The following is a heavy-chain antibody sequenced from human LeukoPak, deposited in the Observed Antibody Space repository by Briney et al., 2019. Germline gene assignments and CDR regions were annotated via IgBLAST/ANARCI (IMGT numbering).Heavy chain of an antibody. J-gene: IGHJ1*01. CDR3: ARGKAVTTELTQYFQH. CDR1: GGSISSGGYY. Sequence: SQTLSLTCTVSGGSISSGGYYWSWIRQPPGKGLEWIGYIYHSGSTYYNPSLKSRVTISVDRSKNQFSLKLSSVTAADTAVYYCARGKAVTTELTQYFQHWGQGTLVTVSS. D-gene: IGHD4-11*01. CDR2: IYHSGST. V-gene: IGHV4-30-2*01.